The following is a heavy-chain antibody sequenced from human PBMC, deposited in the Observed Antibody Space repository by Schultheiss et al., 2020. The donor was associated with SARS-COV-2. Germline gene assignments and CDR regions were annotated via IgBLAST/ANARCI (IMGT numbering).Heavy chain of an antibody. V-gene: IGHV3-21*04. CDR1: GFAFSGFA. Sequence: GESLKISCAASGFAFSGFAMNWVRQAPGKGLEWVSSISSGSRPHISYASSMRDRFTISRDNAKNSVHLQMNSLRVEDTAVYYCARGSTMGTPWGHGTLVTVSS. CDR3: ARGSTMGTP. CDR2: ISSGSRPHI. J-gene: IGHJ5*02. D-gene: IGHD5/OR15-5a*01.